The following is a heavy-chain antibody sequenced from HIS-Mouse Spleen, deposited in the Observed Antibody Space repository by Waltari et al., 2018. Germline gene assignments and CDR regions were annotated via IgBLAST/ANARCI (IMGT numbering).Heavy chain of an antibody. Sequence: QLQLQESGPGLVKPSETLSLTCTVSGGSISSSSYYWGWIRQPPGKGLEWSGSITYSGSTYYNPALKSRVTISVDTSKNQFSLKLSSVTAADTAVYYCAREIPYSSSWYDWYFDLWGRGTLVTVSS. V-gene: IGHV4-39*07. J-gene: IGHJ2*01. D-gene: IGHD6-13*01. CDR1: GGSISSSSYY. CDR2: ITYSGST. CDR3: AREIPYSSSWYDWYFDL.